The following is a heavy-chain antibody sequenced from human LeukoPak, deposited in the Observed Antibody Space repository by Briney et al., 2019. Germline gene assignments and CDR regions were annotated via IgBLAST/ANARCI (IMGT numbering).Heavy chain of an antibody. Sequence: PSETLSLTCTVSGGSISSDSYYWGWIRQPPGKGLEWIGSIYSSGRTYYNPSLESRVTISLDTSKKQFYLKLSSVTAADTATFYCAGNRADYGGYYYYYYMDVWGKGTTVTVSS. D-gene: IGHD4-23*01. CDR2: IYSSGRT. CDR1: GGSISSDSYY. V-gene: IGHV4-39*01. J-gene: IGHJ6*03. CDR3: AGNRADYGGYYYYYYMDV.